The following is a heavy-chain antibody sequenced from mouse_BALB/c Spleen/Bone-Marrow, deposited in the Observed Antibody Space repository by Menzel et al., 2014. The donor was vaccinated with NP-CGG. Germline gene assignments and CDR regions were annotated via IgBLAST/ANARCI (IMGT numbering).Heavy chain of an antibody. Sequence: EVQLQQSGPGLVKPSQTVSLTCTVTGISITTGNYRWSWIRQFPGNKLEWIGCIYYSGTITYNPSLTSRTTITRDTSKNQFFLEMNSLTAEDTATYYCARYLGAYLDYWGQGTTLTVSS. CDR1: GISITTGNYR. CDR2: IYYSGTI. V-gene: IGHV3-5*02. J-gene: IGHJ2*01. CDR3: ARYLGAYLDY. D-gene: IGHD1-1*01.